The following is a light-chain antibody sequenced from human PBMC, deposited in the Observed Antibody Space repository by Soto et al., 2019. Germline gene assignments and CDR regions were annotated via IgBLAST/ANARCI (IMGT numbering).Light chain of an antibody. CDR3: QQNSNWPLT. CDR1: QSVTSQ. CDR2: DAS. Sequence: EIVLTQSPATLALSPGARATLSCRAIQSVTSQVGWYQQRPGQAPRLLIDDASKRATGLPARFSGSGSATDFTLTISSLEPEDVAVYYCQQNSNWPLTFGGGTKVEIK. V-gene: IGKV3-11*01. J-gene: IGKJ4*01.